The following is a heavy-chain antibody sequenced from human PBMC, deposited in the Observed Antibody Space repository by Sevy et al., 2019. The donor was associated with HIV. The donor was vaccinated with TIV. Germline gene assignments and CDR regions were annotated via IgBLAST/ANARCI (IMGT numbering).Heavy chain of an antibody. Sequence: GGSLRLSCAASGFTFSNYAMNWVRQAPGKGLEWVSYMNSDGTVIKYADFVQGRFIMSRDNAKNTLFLQMNSLTVADTALYYCVRGTSGWYGVDFWGQGTLVTVSS. V-gene: IGHV3-74*01. J-gene: IGHJ4*02. D-gene: IGHD6-19*01. CDR2: MNSDGTVI. CDR1: GFTFSNYA. CDR3: VRGTSGWYGVDF.